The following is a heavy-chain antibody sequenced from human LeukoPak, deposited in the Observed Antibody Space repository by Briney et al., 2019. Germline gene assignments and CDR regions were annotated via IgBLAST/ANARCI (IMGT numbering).Heavy chain of an antibody. CDR2: INPSGGST. CDR1: GYTFTSYY. CDR3: ARDYSSGAHWYFDL. J-gene: IGHJ2*01. D-gene: IGHD6-19*01. Sequence: ASVNVSYTASGYTFTSYYMHWVRQAPGQGLEWMGIINPSGGSTSYAQKFQGRVTMTRDTSTSTVYMELSSLRSEDTAVYYCARDYSSGAHWYFDLWGRGTLVTVSS. V-gene: IGHV1-46*01.